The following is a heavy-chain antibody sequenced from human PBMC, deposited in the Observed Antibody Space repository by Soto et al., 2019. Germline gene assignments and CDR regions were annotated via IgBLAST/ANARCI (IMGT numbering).Heavy chain of an antibody. CDR1: DASMSIREP. D-gene: IGHD3-10*01. V-gene: IGHV4-4*02. J-gene: IGHJ3*02. Sequence: SATLSVRCTVSDASMSIREPWAWVRQTPGKGLEWIGEIYHSGSINHNPSLKSRVTMSVDKSMNQFSLKMTSVTAADTGVYYCASKFGELLADAFDIWGQGTVVT. CDR2: IYHSGSI. CDR3: ASKFGELLADAFDI.